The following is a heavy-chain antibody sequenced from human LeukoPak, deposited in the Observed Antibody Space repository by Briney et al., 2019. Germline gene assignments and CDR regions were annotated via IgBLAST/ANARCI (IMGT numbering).Heavy chain of an antibody. CDR2: ISSTGRTT. J-gene: IGHJ4*02. CDR1: GFTFSSYA. D-gene: IGHD2-2*01. Sequence: GGSLRPSCAASGFTFSSYAMSWVRQAPGKGLEWVSGISSTGRTTTYADSVKGRFTISRDNSKNTLFLQMNSLRVEDTAVYYCAKGIPAATDYWGQGTLVTVSS. V-gene: IGHV3-23*01. CDR3: AKGIPAATDY.